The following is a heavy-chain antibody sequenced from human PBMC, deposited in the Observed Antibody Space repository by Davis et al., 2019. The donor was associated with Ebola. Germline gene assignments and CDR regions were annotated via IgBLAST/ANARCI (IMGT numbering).Heavy chain of an antibody. Sequence: GESLKISCAASGFTFGTSGMHWVRQAPSKGLEWVAVISYDGNDEYYADSVKGRFTISRDNSKNTMFLQMNSLRAEDTAVYYCAKDVRGFNRPMDKWGQGTLVTVSS. CDR2: ISYDGNDE. V-gene: IGHV3-30*18. CDR3: AKDVRGFNRPMDK. CDR1: GFTFGTSG. D-gene: IGHD2/OR15-2a*01. J-gene: IGHJ4*02.